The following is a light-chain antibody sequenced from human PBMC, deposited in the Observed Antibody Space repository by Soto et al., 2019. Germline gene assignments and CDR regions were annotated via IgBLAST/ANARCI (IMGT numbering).Light chain of an antibody. CDR2: WAS. J-gene: IGKJ4*01. CDR3: QQYYSTPVT. CDR1: QSILFSSNNKNY. Sequence: DIVMTQSPDSLAVSLGERATINCKSSQSILFSSNNKNYLTWYQQKPGQPPKPLIYWASTRESGVPDRFSGSGSGTDFTLTISSLQAEDVAHYYCQQYYSTPVTFGGGTKVEIK. V-gene: IGKV4-1*01.